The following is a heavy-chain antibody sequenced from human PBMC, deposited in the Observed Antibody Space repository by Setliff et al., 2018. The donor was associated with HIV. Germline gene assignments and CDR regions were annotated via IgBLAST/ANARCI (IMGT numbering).Heavy chain of an antibody. CDR1: GFTFSDSW. CDR3: TRDGAYHNFWSGYFFVY. J-gene: IGHJ4*02. Sequence: GGSLRLSCGASGFTFSDSWMNWVRQAPGKGLEWIGFIRNKAYAGTTEYAASVKGRFTISRDDSKNTTYLQMNSLRTEDTAIYYCTRDGAYHNFWSGYFFVYWGPGALVTVSS. CDR2: IRNKAYAGTT. V-gene: IGHV3-49*04. D-gene: IGHD3-3*01.